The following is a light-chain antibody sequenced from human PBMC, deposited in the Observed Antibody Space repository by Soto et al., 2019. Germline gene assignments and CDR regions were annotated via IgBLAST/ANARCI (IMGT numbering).Light chain of an antibody. CDR1: QSIALS. Sequence: EIVLTQSPASLSVSPGERATLSCRASQSIALSLAWYQQKPGLAPRLLIYGASTRATGIPARFSGSGSGTEFTLTINGLQSEDFAVYYCHQYNDWWTFGQGTKVEIK. J-gene: IGKJ1*01. CDR2: GAS. CDR3: HQYNDWWT. V-gene: IGKV3-15*01.